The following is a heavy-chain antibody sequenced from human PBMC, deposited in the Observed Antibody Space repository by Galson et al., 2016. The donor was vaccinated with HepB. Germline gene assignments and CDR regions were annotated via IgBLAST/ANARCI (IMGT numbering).Heavy chain of an antibody. D-gene: IGHD2-15*01. CDR3: TKQVAEGGLGDT. CDR2: LSYNGLNQ. CDR1: GFVFSNYG. Sequence: SLRLSCAASGFVFSNYGMHWVRQAPGKGLEWVVGLSYNGLNQHYPDSLMDRFTVSRDNSKSIMYLQMDSLRPDDTAVYYCTKQVAEGGLGDTWGQGTVVTVSS. V-gene: IGHV3-30*18. J-gene: IGHJ5*02.